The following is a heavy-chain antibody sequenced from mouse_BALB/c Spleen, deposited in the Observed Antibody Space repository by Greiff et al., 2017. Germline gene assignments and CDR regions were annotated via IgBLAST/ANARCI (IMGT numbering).Heavy chain of an antibody. V-gene: IGHV5-17*02. J-gene: IGHJ4*01. D-gene: IGHD4-1*01. Sequence: EVKLMESGGGLVQPGGSRKLSCAASGFTFSSFGMHWVRQAPEKGLEWVAYISSGSSTIYYADTVKGRFTISRDNPKNTLFLQMTSLRSEDTAMYYCARSGWDGAMDYWGQGTSVTVSS. CDR1: GFTFSSFG. CDR2: ISSGSSTI. CDR3: ARSGWDGAMDY.